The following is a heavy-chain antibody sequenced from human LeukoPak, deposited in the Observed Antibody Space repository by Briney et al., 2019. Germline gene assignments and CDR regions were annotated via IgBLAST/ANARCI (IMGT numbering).Heavy chain of an antibody. J-gene: IGHJ4*02. V-gene: IGHV3-23*01. CDR2: ISGSGGST. CDR3: AKRRSGNIVVVPAAWGIDY. CDR1: GFTFSSYA. D-gene: IGHD2-2*01. Sequence: PGGSLRLSCAASGFTFSSYAMSWVRQAPGKGLEWVSAISGSGGSTYYADYVKGRFTISRDNSKNTLYLQMNSLRAEDTAVYYCAKRRSGNIVVVPAAWGIDYWGQGTLVTVSS.